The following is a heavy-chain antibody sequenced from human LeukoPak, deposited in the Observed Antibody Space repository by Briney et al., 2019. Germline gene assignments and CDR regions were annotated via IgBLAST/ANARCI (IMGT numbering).Heavy chain of an antibody. V-gene: IGHV3-21*01. CDR1: GFTFSSYS. CDR3: AREDYGGKSGTYFDY. Sequence: GGSLRLSCAASGFTFSSYSMNWVRQAPGKGLEWVSSISSSSSYIYYADSVKGRFTISRDNAKNSLYLQMNSLRAEDTAVYYCAREDYGGKSGTYFDYWGQGTLVTVSS. J-gene: IGHJ4*02. D-gene: IGHD4-23*01. CDR2: ISSSSSYI.